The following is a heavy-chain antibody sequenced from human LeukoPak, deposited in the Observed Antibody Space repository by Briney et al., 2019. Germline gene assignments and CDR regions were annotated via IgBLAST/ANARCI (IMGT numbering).Heavy chain of an antibody. CDR3: ASYDFWSGYMDY. J-gene: IGHJ4*02. D-gene: IGHD3-3*01. V-gene: IGHV4-38-2*02. Sequence: SETLSLTCTVSGYSISSGYHWGWIRQPPGKGLEWIGSIYHSGSTYYNPSLKSRVTISVDTSKNQFSLKLSSVTAADTAVYYCASYDFWSGYMDYWGQGTLVTVSS. CDR1: GYSISSGYH. CDR2: IYHSGST.